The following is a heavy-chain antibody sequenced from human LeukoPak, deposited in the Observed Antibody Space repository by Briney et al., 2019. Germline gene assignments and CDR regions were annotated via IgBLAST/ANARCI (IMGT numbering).Heavy chain of an antibody. CDR1: GGTISRYY. Sequence: SETLSLTCTVSGGTISRYYWSWIRQPPGKGLEWIGYIYYSGTTNYNPSLKSRVTISVDTSKNQFSLKLSSVTAADTAVYYCARGPTRSYFDYWGQGTLVTVSS. J-gene: IGHJ4*02. V-gene: IGHV4-59*01. CDR3: ARGPTRSYFDY. CDR2: IYYSGTT.